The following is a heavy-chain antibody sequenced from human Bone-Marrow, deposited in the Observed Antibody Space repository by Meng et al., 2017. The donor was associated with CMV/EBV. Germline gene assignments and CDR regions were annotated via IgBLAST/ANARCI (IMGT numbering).Heavy chain of an antibody. CDR1: GYTFTSYD. D-gene: IGHD3-22*01. V-gene: IGHV1-8*01. CDR2: MNPNSGNT. CDR3: ARSLRDIAHYYDSSGWFDP. J-gene: IGHJ5*02. Sequence: ASVKVSCKASGYTFTSYDINWVRQATGQGLEWMGWMNPNSGNTGYAQKFQGRVTMTRNTSISTAYMELSSLRSEDTAVYYCARSLRDIAHYYDSSGWFDPWGQGTLVTVYS.